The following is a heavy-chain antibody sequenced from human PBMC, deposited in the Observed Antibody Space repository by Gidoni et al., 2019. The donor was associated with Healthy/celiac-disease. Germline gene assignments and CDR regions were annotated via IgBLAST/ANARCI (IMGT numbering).Heavy chain of an antibody. CDR1: GFTFDDYA. CDR2: ISWNSGSI. Sequence: EVQLVESGGGLVLHGRYLRLSCAASGFTFDDYAMHWVRQGPGKGLGWVSGISWNSGSIGYADSVKGRFTISRDNAKNSLYLQMNSLRAEDTALYYCAKEGWTLGGMDVWGQGTTVTVSS. D-gene: IGHD6-19*01. J-gene: IGHJ6*02. CDR3: AKEGWTLGGMDV. V-gene: IGHV3-9*01.